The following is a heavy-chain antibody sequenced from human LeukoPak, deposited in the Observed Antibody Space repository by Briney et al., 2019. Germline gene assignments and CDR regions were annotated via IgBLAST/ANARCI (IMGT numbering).Heavy chain of an antibody. Sequence: GGSLRLSCAASGLTVSSNYMSWVRQAPGKGLEWVGFIRSKAYGGTTEYAASVKGRFTISRDDSKSIAYLQMNSLKTEDTAVYYCTRVEPNTYYYDSSGYYYYYYYMDVWGKGTTVTISS. V-gene: IGHV3-49*04. J-gene: IGHJ6*03. CDR2: IRSKAYGGTT. D-gene: IGHD3-22*01. CDR1: GLTVSSNY. CDR3: TRVEPNTYYYDSSGYYYYYYYMDV.